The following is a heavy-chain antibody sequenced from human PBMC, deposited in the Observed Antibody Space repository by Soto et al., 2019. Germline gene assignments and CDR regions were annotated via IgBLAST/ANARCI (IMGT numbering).Heavy chain of an antibody. CDR1: GFTFSSYA. J-gene: IGHJ6*03. Sequence: EVQLLESGGGLVQPGGSLRLSCAASGFTFSSYAMSWVRQAPGKGLEWVSAISGSGGSTYYADSVKGRFTISRDNSKNTLYLQMNSLRAEDTAVYYCAKQFPSKTYYYYCYMDVWGKGTTVTVSS. D-gene: IGHD2-21*01. V-gene: IGHV3-23*01. CDR2: ISGSGGST. CDR3: AKQFPSKTYYYYCYMDV.